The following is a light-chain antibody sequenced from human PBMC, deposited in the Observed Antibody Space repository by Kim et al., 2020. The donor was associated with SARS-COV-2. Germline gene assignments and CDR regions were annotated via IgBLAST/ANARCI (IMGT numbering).Light chain of an antibody. Sequence: ASVGDRVTIPCRASQGISSYLAWFQQKPGQVPKRLIYAASSLQSGVPSRFSGSGSGTEFTLTISSLQPEDFATYYCLQHDSYPLTFGGGTKVDIK. CDR3: LQHDSYPLT. CDR2: AAS. CDR1: QGISSY. V-gene: IGKV1-17*03. J-gene: IGKJ4*01.